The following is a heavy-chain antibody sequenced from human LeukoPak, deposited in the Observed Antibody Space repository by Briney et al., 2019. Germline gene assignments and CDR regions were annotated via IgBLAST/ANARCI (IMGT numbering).Heavy chain of an antibody. V-gene: IGHV4-59*01. J-gene: IGHJ6*04. CDR3: ARDLWFGEYYYYGMDV. CDR1: GGSISSYY. CDR2: IYYSGST. D-gene: IGHD3-10*01. Sequence: KPSETLSLTCTVSGGSISSYYWSWIRQPPGKGLEGNGYIYYSGSTNYNPSLKSQVTISVDTSKNQFSLKLSSVTAADTAVYYCARDLWFGEYYYYGMDVWGKGATVTVSS.